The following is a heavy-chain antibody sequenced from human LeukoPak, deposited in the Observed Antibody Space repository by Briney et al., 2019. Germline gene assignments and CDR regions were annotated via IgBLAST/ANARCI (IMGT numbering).Heavy chain of an antibody. V-gene: IGHV4-4*07. CDR2: IYTSGST. CDR3: AREGMITFGGVIGWFDP. CDR1: GASITTYY. J-gene: IGHJ5*02. Sequence: SETLSLTCAVSGASITTYYWSWIRQPAGKGLEWIGRIYTSGSTNYNPSLKSRVTMSVDTSKNQFSLKLSSVTAADTAVYYCAREGMITFGGVIGWFDPWGQGTLVTVSS. D-gene: IGHD3-16*02.